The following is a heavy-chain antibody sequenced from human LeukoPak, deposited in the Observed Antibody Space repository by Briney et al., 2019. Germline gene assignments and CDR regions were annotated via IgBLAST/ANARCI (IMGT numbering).Heavy chain of an antibody. CDR3: TRGAFYDILIPFDY. CDR1: GFTFGDYA. CDR2: DRIKAYGETT. J-gene: IGHJ4*02. Sequence: KSGGSLRLSCTASGFTFGDYAMSWFRQAPGKGLEWVGFDRIKAYGETTEYAASVKGRFTISRDDSKSIAYLQVNSLKTEDTAVYYCTRGAFYDILIPFDYWGQGTLVT. D-gene: IGHD3-9*01. V-gene: IGHV3-49*05.